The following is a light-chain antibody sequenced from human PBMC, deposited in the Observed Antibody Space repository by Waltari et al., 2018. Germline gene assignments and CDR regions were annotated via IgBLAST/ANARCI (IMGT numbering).Light chain of an antibody. CDR3: QQYHNWPPYT. CDR1: QSVSSN. CDR2: GAS. Sequence: EVVMTQSPATLSVSPGERAPLPCRASQSVSSNLAWYQQKPGQAPRLLIYGASTRATGIPARFSGSGSGTDFTLTISSLQSEDFAVYFCQQYHNWPPYTFGQGTKLDI. V-gene: IGKV3-15*01. J-gene: IGKJ2*01.